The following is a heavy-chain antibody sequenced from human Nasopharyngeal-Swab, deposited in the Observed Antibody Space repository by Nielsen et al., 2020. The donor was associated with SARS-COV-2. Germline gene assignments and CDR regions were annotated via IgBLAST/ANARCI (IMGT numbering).Heavy chain of an antibody. V-gene: IGHV3-53*01. Sequence: GESLKISCAASGFTVSSHYMSWVRQAPGKGLEWVSVIYSGGSTYYADSVKGRFTISRDNSKNTLYLQMNSLRAEDTAVYYCARGGLWFVASYYFDYWGQGTLVTVSS. D-gene: IGHD3-10*01. J-gene: IGHJ4*02. CDR2: IYSGGST. CDR3: ARGGLWFVASYYFDY. CDR1: GFTVSSHY.